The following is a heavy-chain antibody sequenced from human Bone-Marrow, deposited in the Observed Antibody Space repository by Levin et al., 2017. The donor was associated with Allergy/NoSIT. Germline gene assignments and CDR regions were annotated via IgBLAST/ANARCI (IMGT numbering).Heavy chain of an antibody. D-gene: IGHD6-13*01. CDR2: IGTAGDT. CDR3: ARADSSSWENPTGRAFDI. CDR1: GFTFSSYD. J-gene: IGHJ3*02. Sequence: PGGSLRLSCAASGFTFSSYDMHWVRQATGKGLEWVSAIGTAGDTYYPGSVKGRFTISRENAKNSLYLQMNSLRAGDTAVYYCARADSSSWENPTGRAFDIWGQGTMVTVSS. V-gene: IGHV3-13*01.